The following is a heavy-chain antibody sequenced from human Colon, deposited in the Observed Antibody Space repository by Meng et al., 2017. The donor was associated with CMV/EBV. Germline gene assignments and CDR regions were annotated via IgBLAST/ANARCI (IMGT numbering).Heavy chain of an antibody. CDR2: VRGDESMI. CDR1: GFTVSNYW. V-gene: IGHV3-74*01. J-gene: IGHJ4*02. CDR3: TREGYSGSLDY. Sequence: SCAVSGFTVSNYWMHGVRQAPGKGLVWVSRVRGDESMITYEDSVKGRFSISRDNAKNHMYLQMNSLRAEDTAVYYCTREGYSGSLDYWGQGTLVTVSS. D-gene: IGHD1-26*01.